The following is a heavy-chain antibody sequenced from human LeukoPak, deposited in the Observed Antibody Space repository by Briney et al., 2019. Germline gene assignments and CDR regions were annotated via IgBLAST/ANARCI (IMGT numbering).Heavy chain of an antibody. D-gene: IGHD6-13*01. CDR3: AREVSSSPYNWFDP. CDR2: IYYSGST. Sequence: SETLSLTCTVSGGSISSSSYYWGWIRQPPGKGLEWIGSIYYSGSTYYNPSLKSRVTISVDTSKNQFSLKLSSVTAADTAVYYCAREVSSSPYNWFDPWGQGTLVTVSS. V-gene: IGHV4-39*02. CDR1: GGSISSSSYY. J-gene: IGHJ5*02.